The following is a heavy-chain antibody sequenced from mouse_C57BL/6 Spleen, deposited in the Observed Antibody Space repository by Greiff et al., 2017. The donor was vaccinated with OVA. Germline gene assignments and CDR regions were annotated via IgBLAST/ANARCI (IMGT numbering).Heavy chain of an antibody. CDR3: ARMGTAQATSFAY. Sequence: QVQLKQPGAELVKPGASVKLSCKASGYTFTSYWMHWVKQRPGQGLEWIGMIHPNSGSTNYNEKFKSKATLTVDKSSSTAYMQLSSLTSEDSAVYYCARMGTAQATSFAYWGQGTLVTVSA. V-gene: IGHV1-64*01. CDR2: IHPNSGST. J-gene: IGHJ3*01. D-gene: IGHD3-2*02. CDR1: GYTFTSYW.